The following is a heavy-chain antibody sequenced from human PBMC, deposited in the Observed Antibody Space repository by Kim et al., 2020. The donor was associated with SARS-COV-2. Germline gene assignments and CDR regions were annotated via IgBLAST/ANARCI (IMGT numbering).Heavy chain of an antibody. V-gene: IGHV5-51*01. CDR2: IYPGDSDT. D-gene: IGHD3-10*01. J-gene: IGHJ6*02. CDR3: ARHRAYHYGSGIRFYYYYGMDV. Sequence: GESLKISCKGSGYSFTSYWIGWVRQMPGKGLEWMGIIYPGDSDTRYSPSFQGQVTISADKSISTAYLQWSSLKASDTAMYYCARHRAYHYGSGIRFYYYYGMDVWGQGTTVTVSS. CDR1: GYSFTSYW.